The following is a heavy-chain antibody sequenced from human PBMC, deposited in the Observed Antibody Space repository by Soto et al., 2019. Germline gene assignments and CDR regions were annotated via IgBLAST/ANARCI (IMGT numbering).Heavy chain of an antibody. J-gene: IGHJ4*02. V-gene: IGHV3-7*05. CDR1: GFTFSSYW. D-gene: IGHD3-3*01. CDR3: ARAGDDFWSGYYLFSRSGTDY. Sequence: EVQLVESGGGLVQPGGSLRLSCAASGFTFSSYWMSWVRQAPGKGLEWVANIKQDGSEKYYVDSVKGRFTISRDNAKNSLYLQMNGLRAEDTAVYYCARAGDDFWSGYYLFSRSGTDYWGQGTLVTVSS. CDR2: IKQDGSEK.